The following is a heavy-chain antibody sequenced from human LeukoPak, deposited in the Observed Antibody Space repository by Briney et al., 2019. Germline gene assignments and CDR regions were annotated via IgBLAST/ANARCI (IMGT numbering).Heavy chain of an antibody. CDR1: GFTFSSYG. CDR3: AARSISPLGDAFDI. D-gene: IGHD2-2*01. Sequence: PGGSLRLSCAASGFTFSSYGMHWVRQAPGKGPEWVAVIWYDGSNKYYADSVKGRFTISRDNSKNTLYLQMNSLRAEDTAVYYCAARSISPLGDAFDIWGQGTMVTVSS. J-gene: IGHJ3*02. CDR2: IWYDGSNK. V-gene: IGHV3-33*01.